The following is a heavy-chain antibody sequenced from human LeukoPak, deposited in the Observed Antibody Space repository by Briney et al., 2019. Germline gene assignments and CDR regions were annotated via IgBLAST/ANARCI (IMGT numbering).Heavy chain of an antibody. Sequence: ASVKVCCKASGYTFTGYYMHWVRQAPGQGLEWMGWSNPNSGGTNYAQKFQGRVTMTRDTSISTAYMELSRLRSDDTAVYYCARPAPYYYDSSGYYLQHWGQGTLVTVSS. CDR1: GYTFTGYY. D-gene: IGHD3-22*01. CDR2: SNPNSGGT. CDR3: ARPAPYYYDSSGYYLQH. V-gene: IGHV1-2*02. J-gene: IGHJ1*01.